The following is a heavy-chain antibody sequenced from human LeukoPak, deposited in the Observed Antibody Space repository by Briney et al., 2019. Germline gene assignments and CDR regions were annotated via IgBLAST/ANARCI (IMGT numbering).Heavy chain of an antibody. Sequence: ASVKVSCKASEYTFTSYYMHWVRQAPGQGLEWMGIINPSGGSTSYAQKFQGRVTMTRDTSTSTVYMELSSLRSEDTAVYYCARGRGGRIAAAASPSGYWGQGTLVTVSS. CDR3: ARGRGGRIAAAASPSGY. V-gene: IGHV1-46*01. J-gene: IGHJ4*02. D-gene: IGHD6-13*01. CDR1: EYTFTSYY. CDR2: INPSGGST.